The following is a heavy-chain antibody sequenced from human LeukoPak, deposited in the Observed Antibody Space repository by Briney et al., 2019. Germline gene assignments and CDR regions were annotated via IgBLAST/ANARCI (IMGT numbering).Heavy chain of an antibody. J-gene: IGHJ4*02. V-gene: IGHV4-61*02. CDR3: AREPPTLWFGELFTYYFDY. CDR1: GGSISSGSYY. D-gene: IGHD3-10*01. Sequence: SETLSLTCTVSGGSISSGSYYWSWIRQPAGKGLEWLGRIYTSGSTNYNPSLKSRVTISVDTSKNQFSLKLSSVTAADTAVYYCAREPPTLWFGELFTYYFDYWGQGTLVTVSS. CDR2: IYTSGST.